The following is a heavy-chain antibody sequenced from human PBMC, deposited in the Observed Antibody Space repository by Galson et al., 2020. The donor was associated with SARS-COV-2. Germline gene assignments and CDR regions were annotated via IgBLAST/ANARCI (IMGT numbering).Heavy chain of an antibody. J-gene: IGHJ4*02. V-gene: IGHV3-30*03. Sequence: GGSLRLSCAASGFTFSSYDMHWVRQAPGKGLEWVAVISYDGSNKYYADSVKGRFTISRDNSKNTLYLQMNSLRAEDTAVYYCARTYSGSYLGYFDYWGQGTLVTVSS. CDR2: ISYDGSNK. D-gene: IGHD1-26*01. CDR1: GFTFSSYD. CDR3: ARTYSGSYLGYFDY.